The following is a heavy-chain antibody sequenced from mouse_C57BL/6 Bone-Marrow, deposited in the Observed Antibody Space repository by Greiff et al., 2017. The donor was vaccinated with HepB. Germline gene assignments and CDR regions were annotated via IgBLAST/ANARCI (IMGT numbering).Heavy chain of an antibody. CDR1: GFTFSDYG. V-gene: IGHV5-15*04. CDR3: ARGDYGSLWFAY. D-gene: IGHD1-1*01. CDR2: ISNLAYSI. J-gene: IGHJ3*01. Sequence: EVKVEESGGGLVQPGGSLKLSCAASGFTFSDYGMAWVRQAPRKGPEWVAFISNLAYSIYYADTVTGRFTISRENAKNTLYLEMSSLRSEDTAMYYCARGDYGSLWFAYWGQGTLVTVSA.